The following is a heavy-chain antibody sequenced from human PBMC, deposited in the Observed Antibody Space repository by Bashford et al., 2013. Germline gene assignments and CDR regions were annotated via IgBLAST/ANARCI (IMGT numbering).Heavy chain of an antibody. J-gene: IGHJ4*02. V-gene: IGHV1-24*01. D-gene: IGHD6-13*01. CDR3: ATDLSSSWHYFDY. CDR1: GYSLTELS. CDR2: FNPEEGET. Sequence: ASVKVSCKVSGYSLTELSMQWVRQAPGKGLEWMGGFNPEEGETIYSQNFQGRVTMTEDTSTDTVYMELSGLRSEDTAVYYCATDLSSSWHYFDYWGQGTLVTVSS.